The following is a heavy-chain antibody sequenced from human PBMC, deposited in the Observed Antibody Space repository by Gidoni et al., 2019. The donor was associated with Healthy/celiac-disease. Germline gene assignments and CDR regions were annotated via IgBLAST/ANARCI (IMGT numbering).Heavy chain of an antibody. CDR2: IYYSGST. J-gene: IGHJ6*03. Sequence: QLQLQESGPGLVKPSETLSLTCTVSGGSISSSSYYWGWIGSIYYSGSTYYNPSLKSRVTISVDTSKNQFSLKLSSVTAADTAVYYCASKDRINWNSFMDVWGKGTTVTVSS. CDR3: ASKDRINWNSFMDV. CDR1: GGSISSSSYY. D-gene: IGHD1-20*01. V-gene: IGHV4-39*01.